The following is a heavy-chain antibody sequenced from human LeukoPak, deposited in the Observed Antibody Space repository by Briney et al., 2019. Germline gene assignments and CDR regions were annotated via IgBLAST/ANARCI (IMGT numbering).Heavy chain of an antibody. J-gene: IGHJ4*02. V-gene: IGHV3-74*01. Sequence: GGSLRLSCAASGFTFSIFWMHWVRQGPGKGLVWVSRINSDGSSTSYADSVKGRFTISRDNAKNTLHLQMNSLRAEDTAVYYCVRETKLLGLDWGQGTLVTVSS. D-gene: IGHD1-14*01. CDR2: INSDGSST. CDR1: GFTFSIFW. CDR3: VRETKLLGLD.